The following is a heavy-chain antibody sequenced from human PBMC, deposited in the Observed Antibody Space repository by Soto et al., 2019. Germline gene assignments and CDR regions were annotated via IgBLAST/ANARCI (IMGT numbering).Heavy chain of an antibody. D-gene: IGHD3-22*01. V-gene: IGHV1-69*10. CDR2: IIPILGIA. Sequence: ASVKVSCKASGGTFSSYAISWVRQAPGQGLEWMGGIIPILGIANYAQKFQGRVTITADKSTSTAYMELSSLGSEDTAVYYCATPNSDYYDSSGYFPFDYWGQGTLVTVSS. CDR1: GGTFSSYA. CDR3: ATPNSDYYDSSGYFPFDY. J-gene: IGHJ4*02.